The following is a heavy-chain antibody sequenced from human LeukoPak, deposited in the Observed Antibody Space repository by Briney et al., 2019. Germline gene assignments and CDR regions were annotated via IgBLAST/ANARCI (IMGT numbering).Heavy chain of an antibody. J-gene: IGHJ4*02. CDR3: ARDAYYYDSSGYYDY. V-gene: IGHV3-7*01. CDR2: IRQDGSEK. CDR1: GFTFPNYW. Sequence: GGSLRLSCAASGFTFPNYWMSWVRQAPGKGLEWVANIRQDGSEKFYVDSVKGRFTISRDNDKNSLYLQMNSLRAEDTAVYYCARDAYYYDSSGYYDYWGQGTLVTVSS. D-gene: IGHD3-22*01.